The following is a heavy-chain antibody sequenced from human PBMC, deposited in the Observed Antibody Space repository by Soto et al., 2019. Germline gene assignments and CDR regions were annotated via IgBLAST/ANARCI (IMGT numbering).Heavy chain of an antibody. CDR1: GYTFTSYA. J-gene: IGHJ6*02. V-gene: IGHV1-3*01. CDR3: ASPYYYGSGSKYGMDV. D-gene: IGHD3-10*01. CDR2: INAGNGNT. Sequence: QVQLVQSGAEVKKPGASVKVSCKASGYTFTSYAMHWVRQAPGQRLEWMGWINAGNGNTKYSQKFQGRVTITRDTSASTAYMELSSLRYEDTAVYYCASPYYYGSGSKYGMDVWGQGTTVTVSS.